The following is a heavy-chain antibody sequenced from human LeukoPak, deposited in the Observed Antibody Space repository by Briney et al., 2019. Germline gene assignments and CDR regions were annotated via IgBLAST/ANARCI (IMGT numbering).Heavy chain of an antibody. CDR2: ISWNSGRI. D-gene: IGHD3-10*01. CDR1: GFIFDDYA. Sequence: GGSLRLSCAVSGFIFDDYAMHWVRQAPGKGLEWVSGISWNSGRIGYADSVKGRFTISRDNAKNSLYLQMNSLRAEDTALYYCAKDIFRGFDGMDVWGQGTTVTVSS. CDR3: AKDIFRGFDGMDV. V-gene: IGHV3-9*01. J-gene: IGHJ6*02.